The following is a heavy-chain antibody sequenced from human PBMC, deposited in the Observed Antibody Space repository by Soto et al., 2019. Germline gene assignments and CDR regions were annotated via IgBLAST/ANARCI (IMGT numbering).Heavy chain of an antibody. Sequence: GESLKISCQGSGYAFSSYWIAWVRQMPGKGLEWMGIIYPGDSDTRYSPSFQGQVTISVDKSITTAYLQWSSLKASDTATYYCARGYCTATICDPWFDTWGQGTLVTVSS. CDR1: GYAFSSYW. CDR3: ARGYCTATICDPWFDT. D-gene: IGHD2-8*02. V-gene: IGHV5-51*01. CDR2: IYPGDSDT. J-gene: IGHJ5*02.